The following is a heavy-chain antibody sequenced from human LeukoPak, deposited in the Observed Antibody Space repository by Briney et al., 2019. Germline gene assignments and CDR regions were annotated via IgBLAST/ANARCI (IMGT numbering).Heavy chain of an antibody. V-gene: IGHV4-30-4*01. D-gene: IGHD3-22*01. Sequence: SETLSLTCTVSGVSISSGDYYWSWIRQPPGKGLEWIGYMYSSGSTYYNPSLKSRATISVDTSKNQLSLKLSSVTAADTAVYYCARPYYYDSRIDPWGQGTLVTVSS. CDR1: GVSISSGDYY. CDR3: ARPYYYDSRIDP. CDR2: MYSSGST. J-gene: IGHJ5*02.